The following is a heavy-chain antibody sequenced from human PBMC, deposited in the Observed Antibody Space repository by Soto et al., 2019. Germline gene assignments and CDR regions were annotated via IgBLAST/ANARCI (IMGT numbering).Heavy chain of an antibody. Sequence: GGSLRLSCAASGFTFDDYAMHWVRQAPGKGLEWVSGISWNSGSIGYADSVKGRFTISRDNAKNSLYLQMNSLRAEDTALYYCAKSDTIAVAGYYFDYWGQGTLVTVSS. D-gene: IGHD6-19*01. CDR1: GFTFDDYA. CDR3: AKSDTIAVAGYYFDY. V-gene: IGHV3-9*01. CDR2: ISWNSGSI. J-gene: IGHJ4*02.